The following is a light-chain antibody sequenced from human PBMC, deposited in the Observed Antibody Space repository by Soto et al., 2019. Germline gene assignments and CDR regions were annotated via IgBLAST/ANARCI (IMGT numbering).Light chain of an antibody. J-gene: IGKJ5*01. CDR3: MQALQTPA. Sequence: DIVMTQSPLSLPVTPGEPASISCRSSQSLLHSNGYNYLDWYLQKPGQSPQLLIYLGSNRASGVPDRFSGRGSGTDFTLKISRVEAEDVGVYYRMQALQTPAFGQGTRLEIK. V-gene: IGKV2-28*01. CDR1: QSLLHSNGYNY. CDR2: LGS.